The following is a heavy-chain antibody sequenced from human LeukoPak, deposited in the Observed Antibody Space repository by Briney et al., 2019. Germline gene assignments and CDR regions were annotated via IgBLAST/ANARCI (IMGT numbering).Heavy chain of an antibody. J-gene: IGHJ4*02. CDR2: ISAYNAYT. CDR3: ARDVPHRIHYDSSAYYPGSSY. Sequence: GASVKVSCKASGYTFTSYGITWVRQAPGQGLEWMGWISAYNAYTYYAQKLQGRVTMTTDTSTSTAYMELRSLRSDDTAVYYCARDVPHRIHYDSSAYYPGSSYWGQGTLVTVSS. V-gene: IGHV1-18*01. CDR1: GYTFTSYG. D-gene: IGHD3-22*01.